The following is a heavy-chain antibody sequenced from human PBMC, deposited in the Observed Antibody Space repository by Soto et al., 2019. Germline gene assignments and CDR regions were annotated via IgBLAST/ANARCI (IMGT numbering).Heavy chain of an antibody. V-gene: IGHV4-30-4*01. CDR2: ISYSGIT. J-gene: IGHJ5*02. CDR1: GGPIGSGDYY. CDR3: AREVAXSMPGTFGNNWFDP. D-gene: IGHD6-13*01. Sequence: SETLSLTCTVSGGPIGSGDYYWSWIRQPPGKGLEWIGYISYSGITFYNPSLKTRVSMSLDTSKKQISLRLTSVTAADTAVYYCAREVAXSMPGTFGNNWFDPWGQGTLVTVSS.